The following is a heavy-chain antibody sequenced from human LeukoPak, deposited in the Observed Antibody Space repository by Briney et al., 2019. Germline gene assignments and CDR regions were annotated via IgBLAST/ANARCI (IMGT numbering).Heavy chain of an antibody. J-gene: IGHJ4*02. CDR3: ARDAGYGGNSDY. Sequence: GGSLRLSCAASGFTLKMNWMTWVRQARGKGREGVAYINKDVIDKSYVDSVKGPFTASRDNAKNSLYLQMNSLRAEDTAVYYCARDAGYGGNSDYWGQGTLVTVSS. V-gene: IGHV3-7*01. D-gene: IGHD4-23*01. CDR1: GFTLKMNW. CDR2: INKDVIDK.